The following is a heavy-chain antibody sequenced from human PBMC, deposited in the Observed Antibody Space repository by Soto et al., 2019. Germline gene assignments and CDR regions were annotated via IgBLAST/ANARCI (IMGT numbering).Heavy chain of an antibody. D-gene: IGHD1-26*01. V-gene: IGHV3-30*03. CDR1: GFIFSRYG. CDR2: ISYDGGER. J-gene: IGHJ3*02. Sequence: GGSLRLSCGGSGFIFSRYGMHWVRQAPGKGMEWVTGISYDGGERFYADSVKGRFTISRDNSKNRLDLQMNSLRAEDTAVYYCARGGRRSGSYADAFDIWGQGTMVTVSS. CDR3: ARGGRRSGSYADAFDI.